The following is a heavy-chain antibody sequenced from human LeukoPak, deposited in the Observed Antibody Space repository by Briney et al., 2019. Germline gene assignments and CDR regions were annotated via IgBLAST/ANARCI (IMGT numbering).Heavy chain of an antibody. V-gene: IGHV4-59*08. D-gene: IGHD2-15*01. Sequence: KPSETLSLTCTVSGDSISSYYRSWIRQPPGKGLECIGYIYYSGSTNYNPSLKSRVTISVDTSKNQFSLKLSSVTAADTAVYFCVRHVAGTCSGGTCYRFYVWGQGTTVTVSS. CDR2: IYYSGST. CDR1: GDSISSYY. CDR3: VRHVAGTCSGGTCYRFYV. J-gene: IGHJ6*02.